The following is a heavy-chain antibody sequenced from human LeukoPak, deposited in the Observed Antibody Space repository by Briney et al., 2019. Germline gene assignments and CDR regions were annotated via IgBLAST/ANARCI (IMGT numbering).Heavy chain of an antibody. J-gene: IGHJ5*02. V-gene: IGHV3-7*01. CDR3: ARETYYDFWSGYYTAWNWFDP. D-gene: IGHD3-3*01. CDR2: IKQDGSEK. CDR1: GFTFDDYG. Sequence: GGSLRLSCAASGFTFDDYGMSWVRQAPGKGLEWVANIKQDGSEKYYVDSVKGRFTISRDNAKNSLYPQMNSLRAEDTAVYYCARETYYDFWSGYYTAWNWFDPWGQGTLVTVSS.